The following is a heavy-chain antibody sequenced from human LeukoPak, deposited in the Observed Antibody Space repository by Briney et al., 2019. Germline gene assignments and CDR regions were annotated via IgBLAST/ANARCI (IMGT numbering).Heavy chain of an antibody. J-gene: IGHJ3*02. Sequence: ASVKVSCKASGYTFTSYYMHWVRQAPGQGLEWMGIINPSGGSTSYAQKFQGRVTMTRDTSTSTVYMELSSLRSEGTAVYYCARSKEMATTRDAFDIWGQGTMVTVSS. CDR2: INPSGGST. CDR3: ARSKEMATTRDAFDI. V-gene: IGHV1-46*01. D-gene: IGHD5-24*01. CDR1: GYTFTSYY.